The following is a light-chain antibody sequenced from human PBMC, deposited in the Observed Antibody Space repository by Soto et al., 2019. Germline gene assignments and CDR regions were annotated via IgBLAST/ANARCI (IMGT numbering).Light chain of an antibody. J-gene: IGKJ1*01. CDR3: QQRKT. Sequence: DIQMTQSPSSLSASVGDRVTITCRASQSISIYLNWYQQKPGKAPKLLIYAASSLQSGVPSRFSGRGAGTDFTLTISSLQPEDFATYYCQQRKTFGQGTKVEI. CDR2: AAS. V-gene: IGKV1-39*01. CDR1: QSISIY.